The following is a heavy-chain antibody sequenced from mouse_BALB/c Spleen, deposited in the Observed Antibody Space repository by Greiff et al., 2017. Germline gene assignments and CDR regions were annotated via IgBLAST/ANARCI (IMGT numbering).Heavy chain of an antibody. CDR2: ISSGGSYT. CDR1: GFTFSSYA. V-gene: IGHV5-9-4*01. J-gene: IGHJ3*01. Sequence: EVMLVESGGGLVKPGGSLKLSCAASGFTFSSYAMSWVRQSPEKRLEWVAEISSGGSYTYYPDTVTGRFTISRDNAKNTLYLEMSSLRSEDTAMYYCARGTQYDGFAYWGQGTLVTVSA. D-gene: IGHD2-14*01. CDR3: ARGTQYDGFAY.